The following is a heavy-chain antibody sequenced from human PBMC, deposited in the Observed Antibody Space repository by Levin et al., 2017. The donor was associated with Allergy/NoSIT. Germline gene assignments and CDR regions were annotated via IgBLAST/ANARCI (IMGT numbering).Heavy chain of an antibody. Sequence: GGSLRLSCAASGFTFSSYAMHWVRQAPGKGLEWVAVISYDGSNKYYADSVKGRFTISRDNSKNTLYLQMNSLRAEDTAVYYCARAGTLRGTWDYWGQGTLVTVSS. CDR1: GFTFSSYA. J-gene: IGHJ4*02. V-gene: IGHV3-30-3*01. CDR2: ISYDGSNK. D-gene: IGHD6-13*01. CDR3: ARAGTLRGTWDY.